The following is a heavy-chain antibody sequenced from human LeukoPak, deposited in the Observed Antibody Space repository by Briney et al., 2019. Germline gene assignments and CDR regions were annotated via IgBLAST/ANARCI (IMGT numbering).Heavy chain of an antibody. CDR3: ARLTRLSTSPDRYYLDY. D-gene: IGHD6-6*01. CDR1: GGSISSYY. J-gene: IGHJ4*02. Sequence: SETLSLTCTVSGGSISSYYWGWIRQPAGKGLEWIGRIYTSGSTNYNPSLKSRVTMSVDTSKNQFSLKLSSVTAADSAVYYCARLTRLSTSPDRYYLDYWGQGTLVTVSS. V-gene: IGHV4-4*07. CDR2: IYTSGST.